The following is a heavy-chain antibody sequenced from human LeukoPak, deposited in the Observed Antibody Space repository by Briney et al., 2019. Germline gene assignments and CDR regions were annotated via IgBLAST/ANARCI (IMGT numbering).Heavy chain of an antibody. V-gene: IGHV3-74*01. J-gene: IGHJ5*02. CDR1: GFTFSSSW. CDR3: ARDYDYGGNWFDP. D-gene: IGHD4-23*01. CDR2: INSYGSST. Sequence: GGSLRLSCAASGFTFSSSWMRWVRQAPGKGLVWVSRINSYGSSTSYADSAKGRFTISRDNAKNTLYLQMNSLRAEDTAVYYCARDYDYGGNWFDPWGQGTLVTVSS.